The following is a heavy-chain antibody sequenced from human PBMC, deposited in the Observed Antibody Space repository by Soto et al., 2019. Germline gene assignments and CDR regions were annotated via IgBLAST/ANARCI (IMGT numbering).Heavy chain of an antibody. Sequence: GGSLRLSCASSGFTFRSYAMSLVRQAPGKGLEWVSAISGSGGSTYYADSVKGRFTISRDNSKNTLYLQMNSLRAEDTAVYYCAKEIRGYSGYDDGDAFDIWGQGTMVTVSS. D-gene: IGHD5-12*01. CDR3: AKEIRGYSGYDDGDAFDI. CDR1: GFTFRSYA. J-gene: IGHJ3*02. V-gene: IGHV3-23*01. CDR2: ISGSGGST.